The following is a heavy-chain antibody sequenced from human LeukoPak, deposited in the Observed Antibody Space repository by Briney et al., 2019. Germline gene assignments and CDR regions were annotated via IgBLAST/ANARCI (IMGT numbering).Heavy chain of an antibody. V-gene: IGHV4-59*10. Sequence: SETLSLTCAVYGGSFSGYYWSWIRQPAGKRLEWLGHIFTRGTTNYNASLASRLTISLDTAKNQFSLSLSSVTAADTAMYFCARSSLAVYFDYWGQGTLVTASS. CDR2: IFTRGTT. J-gene: IGHJ4*02. CDR1: GGSFSGYY. CDR3: ARSSLAVYFDY.